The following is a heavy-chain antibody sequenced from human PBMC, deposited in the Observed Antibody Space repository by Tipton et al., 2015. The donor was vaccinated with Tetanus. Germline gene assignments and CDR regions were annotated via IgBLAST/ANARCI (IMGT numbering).Heavy chain of an antibody. D-gene: IGHD3-3*01. CDR1: GFTFSSYA. V-gene: IGHV3-64D*08. Sequence: SLRLSCSASGFTFSSYAMHWVRQAPGKGLEYVSAISSNGGSTYYADSVKGRFTISRDNSKNTLYLQMSSLRAEDTAVYYCVTTYDFWSGYDPLFDYWGQGTLVTVSS. CDR3: VTTYDFWSGYDPLFDY. CDR2: ISSNGGST. J-gene: IGHJ4*02.